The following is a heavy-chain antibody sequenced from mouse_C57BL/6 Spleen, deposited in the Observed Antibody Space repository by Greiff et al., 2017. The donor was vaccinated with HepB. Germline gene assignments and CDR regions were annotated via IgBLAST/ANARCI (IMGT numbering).Heavy chain of an antibody. V-gene: IGHV1-82*01. Sequence: QVHVKQSGPELVKPGASVKISCKASGYAFSSSWMNWVKQRPGKGLEWIGRIYPGDGDTNYNGKFKGKATLTADKSSSTAYMQLSSLTSEDSAVYFCAREGGSSLDYWGQGTTLTVSS. CDR1: GYAFSSSW. CDR3: AREGGSSLDY. CDR2: IYPGDGDT. J-gene: IGHJ2*01. D-gene: IGHD1-1*01.